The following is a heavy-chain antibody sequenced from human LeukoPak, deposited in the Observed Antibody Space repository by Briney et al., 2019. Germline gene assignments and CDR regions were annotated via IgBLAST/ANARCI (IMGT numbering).Heavy chain of an antibody. Sequence: SETLSLTCTVSGGPISSYYWSWIRQPAGKGLEWIGRIYTSGSTNYNPSLKSRVTMSVDTSKNQFSLKLSSVTAADTAVYYCARERDYGGYFDYWGQGTLVTVSS. CDR1: GGPISSYY. J-gene: IGHJ4*02. CDR3: ARERDYGGYFDY. V-gene: IGHV4-4*07. D-gene: IGHD4-17*01. CDR2: IYTSGST.